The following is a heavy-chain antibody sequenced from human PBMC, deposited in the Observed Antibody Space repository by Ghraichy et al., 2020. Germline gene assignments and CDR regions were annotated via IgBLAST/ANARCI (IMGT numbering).Heavy chain of an antibody. CDR1: GFTFSSYW. CDR3: ARDLHYYDSSGYHYFDY. J-gene: IGHJ4*02. CDR2: IKQDGSER. V-gene: IGHV3-7*03. D-gene: IGHD3-22*01. Sequence: GESLNISCAASGFTFSSYWMSWVRQAPGKGLEWVANIKQDGSERKYVDSVKGRFTISRDNAKNSVYLQMNSLRAEDTAVYYCARDLHYYDSSGYHYFDYWGQGTLVTVSS.